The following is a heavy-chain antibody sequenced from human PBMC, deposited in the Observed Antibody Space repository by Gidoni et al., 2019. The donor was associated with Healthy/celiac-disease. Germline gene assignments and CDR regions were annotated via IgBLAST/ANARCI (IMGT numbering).Heavy chain of an antibody. CDR2: ISHDGSNK. D-gene: IGHD2-15*01. CDR3: ARDLHSLRMSPGFDY. V-gene: IGHV3-30-3*01. CDR1: GLTFSSYA. Sequence: QVQVGESGGGVVQPGRSLRLTCAVSGLTFSSYAMHWVRQAPGKGLQLVAVISHDGSNKYYADSVNGRFTISRDNSKNTLYLQMNSLRAEDTAVYYCARDLHSLRMSPGFDYWGQGTLVTVSS. J-gene: IGHJ4*02.